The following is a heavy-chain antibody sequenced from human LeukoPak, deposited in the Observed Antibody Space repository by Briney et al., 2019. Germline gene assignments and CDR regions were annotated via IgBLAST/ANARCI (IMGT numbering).Heavy chain of an antibody. J-gene: IGHJ6*02. Sequence: GASVKVSCKASGYTFTSYAMNWVRQAPGQGLEWMGWIDTNTGNPTYAQGFTGRFVFSLDTSVSTAYLQISSPKAEDTAVYYCARVGALYDSSGYYYYYGMDVWGQGTTVTVSS. D-gene: IGHD3-22*01. V-gene: IGHV7-4-1*02. CDR3: ARVGALYDSSGYYYYYGMDV. CDR1: GYTFTSYA. CDR2: IDTNTGNP.